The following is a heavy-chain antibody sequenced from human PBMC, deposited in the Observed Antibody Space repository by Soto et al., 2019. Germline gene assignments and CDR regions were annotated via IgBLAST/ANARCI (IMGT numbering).Heavy chain of an antibody. V-gene: IGHV4-59*01. CDR1: GGSISSYY. D-gene: IGHD3-10*01. Sequence: PSETLSLTCTVSGGSISSYYWSWIRQPPGKGLEWIGYIYYSGSTNYNPSLKSRVTISVDTSKNQFSLKLSSVTAADTALYYCARTYGRNFDYWGQGIPVTVSS. CDR2: IYYSGST. J-gene: IGHJ4*02. CDR3: ARTYGRNFDY.